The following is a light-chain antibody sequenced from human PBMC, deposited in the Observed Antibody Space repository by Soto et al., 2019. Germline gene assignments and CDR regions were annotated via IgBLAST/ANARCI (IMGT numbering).Light chain of an antibody. V-gene: IGLV1-40*01. CDR2: GNS. Sequence: QSVLTQPPSVSGAPGQRVTISCTGSSSIIGAGYDVHWYQQLPGTAPKLLIYGNSNRPSGVPDRFSGSKSGTSASLAITGLQAEDEADYYCQSYDSSHVVFGGGTKLTVL. J-gene: IGLJ2*01. CDR1: SSIIGAGYD. CDR3: QSYDSSHVV.